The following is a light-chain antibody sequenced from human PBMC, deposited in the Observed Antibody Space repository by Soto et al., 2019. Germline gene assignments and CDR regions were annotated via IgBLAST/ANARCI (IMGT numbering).Light chain of an antibody. CDR3: QQYGTSPQT. Sequence: EIVLTQSPGTLSLSPGQRATLSCRASQSVSSNYLAWYQQKPGQAPRLLIHGASSRATAIPDRFSGSGSGTDFNLTISRLEPEDFAMYYCQQYGTSPQTFGKGTKVEIK. CDR2: GAS. V-gene: IGKV3-20*01. CDR1: QSVSSNY. J-gene: IGKJ2*01.